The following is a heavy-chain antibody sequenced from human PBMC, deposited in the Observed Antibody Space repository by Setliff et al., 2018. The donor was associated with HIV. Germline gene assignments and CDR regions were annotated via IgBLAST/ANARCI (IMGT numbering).Heavy chain of an antibody. J-gene: IGHJ4*02. D-gene: IGHD4-17*01. V-gene: IGHV4-38-2*02. CDR2: IYHSGST. Sequence: SETLSLTCAVSAYSISSGYYWGWIRQPPGKGLEWIGSIYHSGSTYYNLSLMSRVTISVDTSKNQFSLKLSSVTAADTAVYYCARDADYGGNAGDYWGQGTLVTVSS. CDR1: AYSISSGYY. CDR3: ARDADYGGNAGDY.